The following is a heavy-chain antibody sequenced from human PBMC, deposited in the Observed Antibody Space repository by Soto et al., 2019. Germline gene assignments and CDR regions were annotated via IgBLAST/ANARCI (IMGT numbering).Heavy chain of an antibody. CDR2: ISYDGSNK. Sequence: GGTLRLSCAAAGFTFSSYAMHWVRQAPGKGLEWVAVISYDGSNKYYADSVKGRFTISRDNSKNTLYLQMNSLRAEDTAVYYCARDPGSSGYELDYWGQGTLVTVSS. V-gene: IGHV3-30-3*01. J-gene: IGHJ4*02. CDR3: ARDPGSSGYELDY. D-gene: IGHD3-22*01. CDR1: GFTFSSYA.